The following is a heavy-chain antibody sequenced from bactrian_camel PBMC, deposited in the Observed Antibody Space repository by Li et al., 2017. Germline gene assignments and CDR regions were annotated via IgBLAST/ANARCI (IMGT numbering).Heavy chain of an antibody. CDR1: GHTYSPYC. CDR2: IDTDGMT. CDR3: ARVVDDY. J-gene: IGHJ4*01. Sequence: HVQLVESGGGSVHTGESLRLSCETSGHTYSPYCMGWFRQAPGKEREGVAAIDTDGMTTYAYSVKGRFIISRDNAKNTLYLQLNSLRTEDTGMYYCARVVDDYRGQGTQVTVS. V-gene: IGHV3S1*01. D-gene: IGHD5*01.